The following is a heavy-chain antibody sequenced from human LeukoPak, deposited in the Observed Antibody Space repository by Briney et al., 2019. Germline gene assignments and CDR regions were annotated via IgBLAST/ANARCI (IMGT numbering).Heavy chain of an antibody. D-gene: IGHD5-12*01. Sequence: PGGSLRLSCAASEFTLRSYDMSWVRQAPGKGLEWVAATSGSGANTYYADSVKGRFTISRDNSQNTLYLQMDSLRAEDTAVYYCAKEYSGYDFDYWGQGTLVTVSS. CDR1: EFTLRSYD. J-gene: IGHJ4*02. V-gene: IGHV3-23*01. CDR2: TSGSGANT. CDR3: AKEYSGYDFDY.